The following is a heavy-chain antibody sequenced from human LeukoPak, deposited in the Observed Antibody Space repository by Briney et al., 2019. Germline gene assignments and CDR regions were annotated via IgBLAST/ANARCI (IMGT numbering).Heavy chain of an antibody. Sequence: GASVKVSRKASGYTFTGYYMHWVRQAPGQGLEWMGWINPNSGGTKYAQKFQGRVSMTRDTSINTAYMELSRLRSDDTAVYYCARVRPGYGDKRLDYWGQGTLVTVSS. CDR2: INPNSGGT. CDR3: ARVRPGYGDKRLDY. J-gene: IGHJ4*02. CDR1: GYTFTGYY. D-gene: IGHD4-17*01. V-gene: IGHV1-2*02.